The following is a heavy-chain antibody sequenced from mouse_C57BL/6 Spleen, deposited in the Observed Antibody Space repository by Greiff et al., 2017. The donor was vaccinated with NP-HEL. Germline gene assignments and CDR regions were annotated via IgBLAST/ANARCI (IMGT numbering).Heavy chain of an antibody. J-gene: IGHJ4*01. CDR2: IDPSDSET. D-gene: IGHD2-1*01. Sequence: VQLQQPGAELVRPGSSVKLSCKASGYTFTSYWMHWVKQRPIQGLEWIGNIDPSDSETHYNQKFKDKATLTVDKSSSTAYMQLSSLTSEDSAVYYCAREGGKRAMDYWGQGTSVTVSS. V-gene: IGHV1-52*01. CDR3: AREGGKRAMDY. CDR1: GYTFTSYW.